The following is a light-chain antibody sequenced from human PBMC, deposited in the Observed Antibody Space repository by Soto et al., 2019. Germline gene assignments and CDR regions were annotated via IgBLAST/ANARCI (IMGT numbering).Light chain of an antibody. CDR3: QQYNSYSRT. CDR2: KAS. CDR1: QSISSW. J-gene: IGKJ1*01. Sequence: DIQMTQSPSTRSASVGDRVTITCRASQSISSWLAWYQQKPGKAPKLLIYKASSLESGVPSRFSGSGSRPEFTLTISSLQPADFATYYCQQYNSYSRTFGQGTKVEIK. V-gene: IGKV1-5*03.